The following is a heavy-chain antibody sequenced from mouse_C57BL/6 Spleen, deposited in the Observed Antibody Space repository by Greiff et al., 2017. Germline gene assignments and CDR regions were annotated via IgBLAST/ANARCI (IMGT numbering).Heavy chain of an antibody. Sequence: VQLQQSGPELVKPGASVKISCKASGYSFTGYYMNWVKQSPEKSLEWIGEINPSTGGTTYNQKFKAKATLTVDKSSSTAYMQLKSLTSEDSAVYYCARWYSNYYFDYWGQGTTLTVSS. J-gene: IGHJ2*01. CDR3: ARWYSNYYFDY. V-gene: IGHV1-42*01. CDR2: INPSTGGT. CDR1: GYSFTGYY. D-gene: IGHD2-5*01.